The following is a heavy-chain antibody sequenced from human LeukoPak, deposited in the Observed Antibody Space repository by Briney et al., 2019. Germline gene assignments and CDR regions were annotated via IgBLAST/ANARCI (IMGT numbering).Heavy chain of an antibody. CDR2: ISASGGST. CDR1: AFSLNAYN. CDR3: AKIIAVAGTADY. Sequence: GGSLRLSCAASAFSLNAYNTNWVRQAPGKGLEWVSTISASGGSTFYADSVKGRFPISRDNSKNTLYLQMNSLRAEDTAVYYCAKIIAVAGTADYWGQGTLVTVSS. D-gene: IGHD6-19*01. J-gene: IGHJ4*02. V-gene: IGHV3-23*01.